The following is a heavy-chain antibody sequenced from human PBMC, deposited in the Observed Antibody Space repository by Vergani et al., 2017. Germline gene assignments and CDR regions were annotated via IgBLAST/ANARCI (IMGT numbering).Heavy chain of an antibody. J-gene: IGHJ3*02. CDR2: MNPNSGNT. D-gene: IGHD4-17*01. Sequence: QVQLVQSGAEVKKPGASVKVSCKASGYTFTSYDINWVRQATGQGLEWMGWMNPNSGNTGYAQKFQGRGTMTRNTAISTAYMELSSLRSEDTAVYYCARTTVTPGPDACDIWGQGTMVTVSS. CDR1: GYTFTSYD. V-gene: IGHV1-8*01. CDR3: ARTTVTPGPDACDI.